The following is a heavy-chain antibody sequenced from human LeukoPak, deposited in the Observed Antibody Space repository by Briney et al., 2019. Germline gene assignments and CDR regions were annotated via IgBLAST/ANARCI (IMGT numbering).Heavy chain of an antibody. D-gene: IGHD3-10*01. CDR2: IYYSGST. J-gene: IGHJ6*03. CDR3: ARDLWVRGVTRDYYMDV. CDR1: GDSISSYY. Sequence: NPSETLSLTCTVSGDSISSYYWSWIRQPPGKGLEWIGYIYYSGSTNYNPSLKSRVTISVDTSKNQFSLKLSSVTTADTAVYYCARDLWVRGVTRDYYMDVWGKGTTVTISS. V-gene: IGHV4-59*01.